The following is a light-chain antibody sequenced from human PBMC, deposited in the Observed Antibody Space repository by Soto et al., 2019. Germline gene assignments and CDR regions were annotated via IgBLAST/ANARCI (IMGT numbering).Light chain of an antibody. Sequence: QSALTQPPSASGSLGQSVTISCTGTSSDVGGYNYVSWHQQHPGKAPKLMIYEVTKRPSGVPDRFSGSKSGNTASLTVSGLQAEEEADYYCNSFAGGGNPVLFGGGTKLTVL. J-gene: IGLJ2*01. CDR3: NSFAGGGNPVL. CDR2: EVT. CDR1: SSDVGGYNY. V-gene: IGLV2-8*01.